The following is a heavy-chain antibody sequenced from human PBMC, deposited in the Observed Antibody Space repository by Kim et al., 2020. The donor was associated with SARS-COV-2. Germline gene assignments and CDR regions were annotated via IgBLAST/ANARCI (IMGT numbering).Heavy chain of an antibody. J-gene: IGHJ4*02. CDR1: GFTFSSYW. CDR2: IKQDGSEK. D-gene: IGHD3-16*02. V-gene: IGHV3-7*01. Sequence: GGSLRLSCAASGFTFSSYWMSWVRQAPGKGLEWVANIKQDGSEKYYVDSVKGRFTISRDNAKNSLYLQMNSLRAEDTAVYYCARSPEFGGVIVMPYSDYWGQGTLVTVSS. CDR3: ARSPEFGGVIVMPYSDY.